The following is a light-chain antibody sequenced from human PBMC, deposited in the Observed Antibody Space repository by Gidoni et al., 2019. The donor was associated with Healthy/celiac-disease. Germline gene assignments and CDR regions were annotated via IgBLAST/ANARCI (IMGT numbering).Light chain of an antibody. CDR2: LGS. V-gene: IGKV2-28*01. CDR3: MQALQTPCT. CDR1: QSLLHSNGYNY. J-gene: IGKJ3*01. Sequence: DIVMTQSPISLPVTPGEPASISCRSSQSLLHSNGYNYLDWYLQKPGQSTQLLIYLGSNRASGVPDRFSGSGSGTYFTMKISRVEAEDVGVYYCMQALQTPCTFGPXTKVDIK.